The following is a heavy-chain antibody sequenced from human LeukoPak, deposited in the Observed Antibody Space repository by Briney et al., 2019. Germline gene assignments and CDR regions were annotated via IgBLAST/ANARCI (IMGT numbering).Heavy chain of an antibody. J-gene: IGHJ6*03. Sequence: GGSLRLSCAASGFTFSSYAMSWVRQDPGKGLEWVSAISGSGGSTYYADSVKGRFTISRDSYKNTLYLQMNSLRAEDTAVYYCAKVNIAAAGTDYYYYMDVWGKGTTVTVSS. CDR1: GFTFSSYA. D-gene: IGHD6-13*01. V-gene: IGHV3-23*01. CDR3: AKVNIAAAGTDYYYYMDV. CDR2: ISGSGGST.